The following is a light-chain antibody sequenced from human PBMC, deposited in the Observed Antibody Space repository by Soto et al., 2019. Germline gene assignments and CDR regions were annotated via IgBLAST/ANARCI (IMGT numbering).Light chain of an antibody. CDR2: AAS. CDR1: QTISNY. CDR3: QQSYSTPWT. Sequence: IQMTQSPSSLSASVGDRVTITCRASQTISNYLNWYQHKPGKAPKLLIYAASSLHSGVPSTFSGSGSGTDFTLTISSLQPEDFATYYCQQSYSTPWTFGQGTKVEVK. V-gene: IGKV1-39*01. J-gene: IGKJ1*01.